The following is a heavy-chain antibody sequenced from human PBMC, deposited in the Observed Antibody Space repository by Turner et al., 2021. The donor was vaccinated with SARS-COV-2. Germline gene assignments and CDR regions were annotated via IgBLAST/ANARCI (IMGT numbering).Heavy chain of an antibody. CDR1: GGTFSSYA. D-gene: IGHD3-22*01. CDR2: IIPILGIA. J-gene: IGHJ4*02. Sequence: QVQLVQSGAEVKKPGSSVKVSCKASGGTFSSYAISWVRQAPGQGLEWMGRIIPILGIANYAQKFQGRVTITADKSTNTAYMELSSLRSEDTAVYYCAKADRVMIVVVITLFDYWGQGTLVTVSS. V-gene: IGHV1-69*04. CDR3: AKADRVMIVVVITLFDY.